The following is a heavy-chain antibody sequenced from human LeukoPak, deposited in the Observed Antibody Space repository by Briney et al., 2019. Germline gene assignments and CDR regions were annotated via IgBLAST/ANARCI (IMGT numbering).Heavy chain of an antibody. J-gene: IGHJ4*02. D-gene: IGHD3-3*01. Sequence: GESLKISFKGSGYRFTSYWIGWVRQMPGKGLEWMGIIYPGDSDTRYSPSFQGQVTISADKSISTAYLQWSSLKASDTAMYYCARLGDFWSGSYYFDYWGQGTLVTVSS. CDR2: IYPGDSDT. V-gene: IGHV5-51*01. CDR1: GYRFTSYW. CDR3: ARLGDFWSGSYYFDY.